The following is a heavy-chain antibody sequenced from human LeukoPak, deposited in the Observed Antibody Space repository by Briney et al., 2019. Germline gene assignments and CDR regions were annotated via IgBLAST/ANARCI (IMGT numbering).Heavy chain of an antibody. V-gene: IGHV4-4*07. D-gene: IGHD1-26*01. CDR2: IYTSGST. Sequence: SETLSLTCTVSGGSISSYYWSWIRQPAGKGREWLGRIYTSGSTNYNPSLKSRVTMSVDTSKNQFSLKLSYVTAADMAVYYCARRSSVGAFDYWGQGTLISVSS. J-gene: IGHJ4*02. CDR1: GGSISSYY. CDR3: ARRSSVGAFDY.